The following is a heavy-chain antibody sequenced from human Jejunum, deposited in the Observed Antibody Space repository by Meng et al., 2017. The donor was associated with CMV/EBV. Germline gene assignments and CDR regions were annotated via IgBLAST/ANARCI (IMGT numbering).Heavy chain of an antibody. J-gene: IGHJ4*02. V-gene: IGHV3-74*01. D-gene: IGHD4-17*01. CDR1: GFTFSSYW. Sequence: SCAASGFTFSSYWMRWVRQSKGKGLVWVSRINTDGNTTNYADSVKGRFTISRDDAKNTLYLQMNSLRAEDTAVYYCARAGDYRFDYWGQGTLVTVSS. CDR2: INTDGNTT. CDR3: ARAGDYRFDY.